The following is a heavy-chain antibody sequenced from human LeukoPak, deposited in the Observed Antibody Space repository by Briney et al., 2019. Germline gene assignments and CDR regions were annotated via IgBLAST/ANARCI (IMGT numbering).Heavy chain of an antibody. CDR1: GFTFITYA. J-gene: IGHJ5*01. Sequence: PGGSLRLSCAASGFTFITYAMTWVRQAPGKGLEWVSSITSSGGGTYYADSVRGRFTISRDNSKNTLYLQMKSLRVEDTAIYYCARAPLGMGFDSWGQGTLVTVSS. CDR3: ARAPLGMGFDS. CDR2: ITSSGGGT. D-gene: IGHD3-3*01. V-gene: IGHV3-23*01.